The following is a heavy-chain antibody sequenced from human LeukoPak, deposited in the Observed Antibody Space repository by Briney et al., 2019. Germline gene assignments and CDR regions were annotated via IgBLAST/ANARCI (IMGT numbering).Heavy chain of an antibody. CDR2: INHSGST. V-gene: IGHV4-34*01. Sequence: SETLSLTCAVYGGSFSGYYWSWIRQPPGKGLEWIGEINHSGSTNYNPSLKSRVTISVDTSKNQFSLKLSSVTAADTAVYYCARGRKYIVVVPAAIWFDPWGQGTLVTVSS. CDR1: GGSFSGYY. J-gene: IGHJ5*02. CDR3: ARGRKYIVVVPAAIWFDP. D-gene: IGHD2-2*01.